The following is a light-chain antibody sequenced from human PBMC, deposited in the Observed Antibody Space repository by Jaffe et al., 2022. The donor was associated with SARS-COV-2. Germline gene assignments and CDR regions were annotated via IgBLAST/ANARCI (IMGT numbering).Light chain of an antibody. Sequence: DSQMTQSPSTLSASVGDRVTITCRASQSITNWLAWYQQKAGEAPKLLIYKASTLETGVPSRFSGSGSGTEFSLTISSLQPDDSATYYCQQYNSYPWTFGQGTRVEIK. CDR1: QSITNW. J-gene: IGKJ1*01. V-gene: IGKV1-5*03. CDR3: QQYNSYPWT. CDR2: KAS.